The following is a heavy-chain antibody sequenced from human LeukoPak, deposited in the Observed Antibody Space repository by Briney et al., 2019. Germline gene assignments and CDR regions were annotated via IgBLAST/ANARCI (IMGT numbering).Heavy chain of an antibody. D-gene: IGHD4-17*01. Sequence: ASVKVSCKASGYTFTGYYMHWVRQAPGQGLEWMGWINPNSGGTNYAQKFQGRVTMTRDTSISTAYMELSRLRSGDTAVYYCAREGGTTVPYFDYWGQGTLVTVSS. V-gene: IGHV1-2*02. J-gene: IGHJ4*02. CDR2: INPNSGGT. CDR3: AREGGTTVPYFDY. CDR1: GYTFTGYY.